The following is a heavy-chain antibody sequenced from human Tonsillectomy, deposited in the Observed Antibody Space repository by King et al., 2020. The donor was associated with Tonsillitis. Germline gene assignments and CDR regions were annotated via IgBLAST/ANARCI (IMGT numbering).Heavy chain of an antibody. Sequence: VQLVESGGGLVQPGGSLRLSCAASRFTFSSYEMNWGRQAPGKGLEWLSYISSSGITIYYADSVKGRFTISRDNAKNSLYLQMNSLRAEDTAVYYCAGDSSGWYYFEYWGQGTLVTVSS. CDR3: AGDSSGWYYFEY. J-gene: IGHJ4*02. D-gene: IGHD6-19*01. CDR2: ISSSGITI. V-gene: IGHV3-48*03. CDR1: RFTFSSYE.